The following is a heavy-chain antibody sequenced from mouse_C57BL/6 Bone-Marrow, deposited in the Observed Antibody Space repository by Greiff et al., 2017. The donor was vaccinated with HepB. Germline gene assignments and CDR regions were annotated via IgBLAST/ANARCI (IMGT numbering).Heavy chain of an antibody. CDR2: IYPGDGDT. V-gene: IGHV1-82*01. J-gene: IGHJ4*01. D-gene: IGHD1-1*01. CDR1: GYAFSSSW. CDR3: ARPLITTDAMDY. Sequence: QVQLQQSGPELVKPGASVKISCKASGYAFSSSWVNWVKQRPGKGLEWIGRIYPGDGDTNYNGKFKGKATLTADKSSSTAYMQLSSLTSEDSAVYFCARPLITTDAMDYWGQGTSVTVSS.